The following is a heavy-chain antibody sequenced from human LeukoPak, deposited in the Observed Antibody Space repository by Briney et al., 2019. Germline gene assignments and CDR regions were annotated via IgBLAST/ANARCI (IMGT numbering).Heavy chain of an antibody. V-gene: IGHV3-23*01. D-gene: IGHD3-3*01. Sequence: GGSLRLSCAASGFTFSKSAMSWVRQAPGKGLEWVSGNSGSGGSTYYADSVKGRFTISRDNSKNTLNLQMNSLRAEDTAVYYCATDRGWRTSGYYLYYFEYWGQGTLVTYSS. CDR2: NSGSGGST. CDR3: ATDRGWRTSGYYLYYFEY. CDR1: GFTFSKSA. J-gene: IGHJ4*02.